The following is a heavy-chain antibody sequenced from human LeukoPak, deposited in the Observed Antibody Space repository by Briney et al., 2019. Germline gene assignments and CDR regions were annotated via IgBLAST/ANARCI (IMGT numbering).Heavy chain of an antibody. CDR3: ARHRYYDSSGYYSGY. D-gene: IGHD3-22*01. CDR1: GGSISSSSYY. Sequence: PSETLSLTCTVSGGSISSSSYYWGWIRQPPGKGLEWIGSIYYSGSTYYNPSLKSRVTISVDTSKNQFSLKLSSVTAADTAVYYCARHRYYDSSGYYSGYWGQGALVTVSS. CDR2: IYYSGST. V-gene: IGHV4-39*01. J-gene: IGHJ4*02.